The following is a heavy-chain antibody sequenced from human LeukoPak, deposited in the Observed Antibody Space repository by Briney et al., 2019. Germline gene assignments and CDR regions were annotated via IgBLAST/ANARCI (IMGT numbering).Heavy chain of an antibody. D-gene: IGHD6-13*01. J-gene: IGHJ3*02. CDR2: ISWNSGSI. V-gene: IGHV3-9*03. CDR3: AKDISPFYSSSWLIRAFDI. Sequence: GGSLRLSCAASGFTFDDCAMHWVRQAPGKGLEWVSGISWNSGSIGYADSVKGRFTIFRDNAKNSLYLQMNSLRAEDMALYYCAKDISPFYSSSWLIRAFDIWGQGTMVTVSS. CDR1: GFTFDDCA.